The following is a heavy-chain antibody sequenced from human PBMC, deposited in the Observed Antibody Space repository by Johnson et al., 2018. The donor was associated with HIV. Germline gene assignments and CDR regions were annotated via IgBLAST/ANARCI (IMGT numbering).Heavy chain of an antibody. CDR1: AFHVDDDA. Sequence: VASGAGVVRPAASLSLSSPASAFHVDDDALSWVPPAPGKGLEWVSGIISYCGSPGYADSVRARFTISRDNSKNTLYLQMISLRAEDTAVYYCAKGKDSSSSYALDIWGQGTMVTVSS. CDR3: AKGKDSSSSYALDI. D-gene: IGHD6-13*01. CDR2: IISYCGSP. V-gene: IGHV3-20*03. J-gene: IGHJ3*02.